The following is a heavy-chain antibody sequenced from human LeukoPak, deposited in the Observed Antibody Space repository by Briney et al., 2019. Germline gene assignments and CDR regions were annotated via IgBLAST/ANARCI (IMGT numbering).Heavy chain of an antibody. CDR2: IWYDGSNK. J-gene: IGHJ3*02. D-gene: IGHD3-22*01. Sequence: PGGSLRLSCAASGFTFSHYGMHWVRQAPGKGLEWVAVIWYDGSNKYYGDSVKGRLTISRDNSKNTVYLQMNSLRAEDTAVYYCARDFGTAGATYYYDSGANHGAFDIWGQGTMVTVSS. CDR3: ARDFGTAGATYYYDSGANHGAFDI. V-gene: IGHV3-33*01. CDR1: GFTFSHYG.